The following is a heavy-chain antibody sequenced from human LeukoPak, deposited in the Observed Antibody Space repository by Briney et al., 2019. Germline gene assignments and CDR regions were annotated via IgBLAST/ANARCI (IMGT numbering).Heavy chain of an antibody. Sequence: GESLRISCKGSGYSFTSYWISWVRQMPGKGLEWMGRIDPSDSYTNYSPSFQGHVAISADKSISTAYLQWSSLKASDTAMYYCAREAVEPNWFDPWGQRTLVTVS. CDR2: IDPSDSYT. CDR3: AREAVEPNWFDP. CDR1: GYSFTSYW. V-gene: IGHV5-10-1*01. J-gene: IGHJ5*02.